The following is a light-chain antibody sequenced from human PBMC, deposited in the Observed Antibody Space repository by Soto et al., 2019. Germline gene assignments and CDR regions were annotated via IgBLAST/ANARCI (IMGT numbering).Light chain of an antibody. CDR2: DAS. CDR1: QNVRSN. CDR3: QHRSNWPWT. V-gene: IGKV3-11*01. Sequence: EIVLTQSPATLSLSPGERATLSCRASQNVRSNLAWYQQKPGQAPRLLIYDASNRATGIPARFSGCGSGTDFTLAIGSLEPEDFAVYYCQHRSNWPWTFGQGTKVEIK. J-gene: IGKJ1*01.